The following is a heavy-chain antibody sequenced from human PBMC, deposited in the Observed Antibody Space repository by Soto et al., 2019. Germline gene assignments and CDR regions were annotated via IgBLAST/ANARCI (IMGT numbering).Heavy chain of an antibody. Sequence: VKVSCKASGGTFSSYAISWVRQAPGQGLEWMGGIIPIFGTANYAQKFQGRVTITADESTSTAYMELSSLGSEDTAVYYCARGPDSFGYSSSWYYYGMDVWGQGTTVTVSS. CDR2: IIPIFGTA. CDR1: GGTFSSYA. D-gene: IGHD6-13*01. CDR3: ARGPDSFGYSSSWYYYGMDV. J-gene: IGHJ6*02. V-gene: IGHV1-69*13.